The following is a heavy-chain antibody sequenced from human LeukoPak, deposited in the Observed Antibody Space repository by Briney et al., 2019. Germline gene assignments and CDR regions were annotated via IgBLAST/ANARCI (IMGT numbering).Heavy chain of an antibody. CDR1: GGSISSSSYY. CDR2: IYYSGST. CDR3: ARTDYGDLIDY. J-gene: IGHJ4*02. D-gene: IGHD4-17*01. V-gene: IGHV4-39*01. Sequence: SETLSLTCTVSGGSISSSSYYWGWIRQPPGKGLEWIGSIYYSGSTYYNPSLKSRVTISVDTSKNQFSLKLSSVTAADTAVYYRARTDYGDLIDYWGQGTLVTVSS.